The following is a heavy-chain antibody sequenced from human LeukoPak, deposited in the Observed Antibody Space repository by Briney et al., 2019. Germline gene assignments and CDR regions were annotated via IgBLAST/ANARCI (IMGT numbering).Heavy chain of an antibody. V-gene: IGHV3-48*03. CDR2: ISSSGSTI. CDR1: GFTFSSYE. D-gene: IGHD2-15*01. Sequence: GGSLRLSCAASGFTFSSYEMNWVRQAPGKGLEWVSYISSSGSTIYYADSVEGRFTISRDNAKNSLYLQMNSLRAEDTAVYYCARGSIVVVVAATLGDYWGQGTLVTVSS. CDR3: ARGSIVVVVAATLGDY. J-gene: IGHJ4*02.